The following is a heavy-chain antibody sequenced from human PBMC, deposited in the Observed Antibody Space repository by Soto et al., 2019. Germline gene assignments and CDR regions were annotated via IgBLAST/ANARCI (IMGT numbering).Heavy chain of an antibody. V-gene: IGHV1-69*05. CDR3: ARGDATKIVVTTYDGVDV. CDR2: IIPVFGTA. Sequence: QVQLVQSGAEVKKPGSSVKVSCKASGGSLSNFGISWVRQSPGQGLEWMGVIIPVFGTANSAQKFQGRVMISPDESTSTVHMNVTSLRSADTAVYYWARGDATKIVVTTYDGVDVWGQGTTVSVSS. J-gene: IGHJ6*02. CDR1: GGSLSNFG. D-gene: IGHD4-17*01.